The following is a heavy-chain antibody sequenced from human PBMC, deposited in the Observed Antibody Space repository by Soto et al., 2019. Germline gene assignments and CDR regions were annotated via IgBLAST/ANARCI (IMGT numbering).Heavy chain of an antibody. D-gene: IGHD3-3*01. J-gene: IGHJ4*02. CDR1: GFTVSSYA. CDR3: AKTGESTYYDFWSGYYTGGYFDY. Sequence: ELQLLESGGGLVQHGGSLRLSCAASGFTVSSYAMSWVRQAPGKGLEWVSAISGSGGSTYYADSVKGRFTISRDNSKNTLYLQMNSLRAEDTAVYYCAKTGESTYYDFWSGYYTGGYFDYWGQGTLVTVSS. V-gene: IGHV3-23*01. CDR2: ISGSGGST.